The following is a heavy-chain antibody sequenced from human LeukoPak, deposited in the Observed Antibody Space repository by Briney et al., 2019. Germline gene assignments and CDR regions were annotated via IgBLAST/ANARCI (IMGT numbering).Heavy chain of an antibody. CDR2: ISYDGSNK. CDR1: GFTFSSYG. CDR3: AKATGYGDYIDY. V-gene: IGHV3-30*18. D-gene: IGHD4-17*01. J-gene: IGHJ4*02. Sequence: GGSLRLSCAASGFTFSSYGMHWVRQAPGKGLEWVAVISYDGSNKYYADSVKGRFTISRDNSKTTLYLQMNSLRAEDTAVYYCAKATGYGDYIDYWGQGTLVTVSS.